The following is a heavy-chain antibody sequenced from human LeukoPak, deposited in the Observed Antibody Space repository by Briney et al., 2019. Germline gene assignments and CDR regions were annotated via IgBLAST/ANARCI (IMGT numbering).Heavy chain of an antibody. J-gene: IGHJ4*02. CDR3: ARAGFTFSDYFGSFFDY. Sequence: PGGSLRLSCAASGFTFSSYSMNWVRQAPGKGLEWVSHTSSSSSTIYYADSVKGRFTISRDNAKNSLYLQMNSLRAEDTAVYYCARAGFTFSDYFGSFFDYWGQGTLVTVSS. CDR1: GFTFSSYS. D-gene: IGHD3-10*01. CDR2: TSSSSSTI. V-gene: IGHV3-48*01.